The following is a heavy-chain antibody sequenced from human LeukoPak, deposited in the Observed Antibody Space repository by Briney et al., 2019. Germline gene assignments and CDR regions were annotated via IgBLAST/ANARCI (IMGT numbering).Heavy chain of an antibody. CDR3: ARDDDVYYYYAMDV. CDR1: GGSISGYY. CDR2: IYTSGST. J-gene: IGHJ6*02. V-gene: IGHV4-4*07. Sequence: SETLSLTCSVSGGSISGYYWSWIRQPAGKGLGWIGRIYTSGSTNYSPSLKSRVPMSVDTSKNQFSLKLASVTAADTAVYYCARDDDVYYYYAMDVWGQGTTVTVSS. D-gene: IGHD3-3*01.